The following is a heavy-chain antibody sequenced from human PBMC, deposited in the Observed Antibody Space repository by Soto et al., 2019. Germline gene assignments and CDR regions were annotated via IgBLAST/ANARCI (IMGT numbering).Heavy chain of an antibody. D-gene: IGHD1-26*01. J-gene: IGHJ4*02. Sequence: SETLSLTCTVSGGSISSYYWSWIRQPPGKGLEWIGYIYYSGSTNYNPSLKSRVTISVDTSKNQFSLKLSSVTAADTAVYYCASSIVAAILFDYWGQGTLVTVAS. CDR2: IYYSGST. CDR3: ASSIVAAILFDY. CDR1: GGSISSYY. V-gene: IGHV4-59*08.